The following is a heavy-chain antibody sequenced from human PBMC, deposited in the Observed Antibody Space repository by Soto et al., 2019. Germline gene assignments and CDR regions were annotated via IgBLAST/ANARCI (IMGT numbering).Heavy chain of an antibody. Sequence: SQTLSLPCAISGDSVSSNSAAWNWIRQSPSRGLEWLGRTYYRSKWYNDYAVSVKSRITINPDTSKNQFSLQLNSVTPEDTAVYYCARETSLIAAAGKGESYYYYYGMDVWGQGTTVTVSS. CDR2: TYYRSKWYN. V-gene: IGHV6-1*01. J-gene: IGHJ6*02. CDR1: GDSVSSNSAA. CDR3: ARETSLIAAAGKGESYYYYYGMDV. D-gene: IGHD6-13*01.